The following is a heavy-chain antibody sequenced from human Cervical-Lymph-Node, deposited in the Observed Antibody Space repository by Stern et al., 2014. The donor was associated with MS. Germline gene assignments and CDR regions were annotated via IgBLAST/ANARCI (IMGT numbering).Heavy chain of an antibody. Sequence: VQLVASGAEVKKPGASVKLSCKASGYTFTNYYMHWVRLAPGQGLPWMGSINPFDGRPHLPQRSQGRVVLTTDTSTSTLYMELSSLTSEDTAIYYCARESPGLTWFDPWGQGTLVTVSS. CDR3: ARESPGLTWFDP. CDR2: INPFDGRP. J-gene: IGHJ5*02. V-gene: IGHV1-46*01. D-gene: IGHD3/OR15-3a*01. CDR1: GYTFTNYY.